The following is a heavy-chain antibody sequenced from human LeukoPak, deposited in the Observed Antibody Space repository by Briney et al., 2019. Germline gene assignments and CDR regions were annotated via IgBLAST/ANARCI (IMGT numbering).Heavy chain of an antibody. CDR3: ARDRNSVLRFLEWLPIDY. J-gene: IGHJ4*02. V-gene: IGHV3-30*04. CDR2: ISYDGSNK. CDR1: GFTFNSYA. D-gene: IGHD3-3*01. Sequence: GGSLRLSCAASGFTFNSYAIHWVRQAPGKGLEWVAVISYDGSNKYYAESVKGRFTISRDNSKNTLYLQMNSLRAGDTAVYYCARDRNSVLRFLEWLPIDYWGQGTLVTVSS.